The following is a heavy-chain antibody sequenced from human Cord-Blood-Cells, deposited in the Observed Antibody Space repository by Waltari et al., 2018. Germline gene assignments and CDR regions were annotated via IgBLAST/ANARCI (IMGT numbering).Heavy chain of an antibody. CDR1: GYTFTSYA. J-gene: IGHJ3*02. Sequence: QVQLVQSGAEVKKPGASVKVSCKASGYTFTSYAMHWVRQAPGQRLEWMGWINAGNGNTKYSQKFQGRVTITRDTSASTAYMELSSLRSEDTAVYYCARSIKVVGATSAFDIWGQGTMVTVSS. D-gene: IGHD1-26*01. V-gene: IGHV1-3*01. CDR2: INAGNGNT. CDR3: ARSIKVVGATSAFDI.